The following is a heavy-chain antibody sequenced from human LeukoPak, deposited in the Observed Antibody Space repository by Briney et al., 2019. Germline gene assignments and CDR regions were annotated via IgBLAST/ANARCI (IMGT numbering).Heavy chain of an antibody. D-gene: IGHD1-26*01. V-gene: IGHV3-23*01. CDR3: AKAHSGSYYSGIN. J-gene: IGHJ4*02. Sequence: GGSLRLSCAASGFTFNTLAMSWVRQAPGKGLEWVSAISGGGGSTYYADSVTGRFTISRDNSKNTLYLQMNGLRAEDTAVYYCAKAHSGSYYSGINWGQGTLVTVSS. CDR2: ISGGGGST. CDR1: GFTFNTLA.